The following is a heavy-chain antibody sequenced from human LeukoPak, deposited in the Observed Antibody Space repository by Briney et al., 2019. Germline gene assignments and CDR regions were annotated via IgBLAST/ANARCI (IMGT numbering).Heavy chain of an antibody. V-gene: IGHV3-23*01. CDR2: ISGSGGST. Sequence: GGSLRLSCAASGFTFSSYSMNWVRQAPGKGPEWVSAISGSGGSTYYADSVKGRFTISRDNSKNTLYLQMNSLRAEDTAVYYCAKDPPQYFQHWGQGTLVTVSS. CDR3: AKDPPQYFQH. CDR1: GFTFSSYS. J-gene: IGHJ1*01.